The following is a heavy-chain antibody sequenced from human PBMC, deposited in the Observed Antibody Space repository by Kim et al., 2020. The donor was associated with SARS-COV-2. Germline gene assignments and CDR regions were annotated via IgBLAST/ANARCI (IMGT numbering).Heavy chain of an antibody. D-gene: IGHD3-3*01. CDR3: ARDGPYDFWSGYLN. J-gene: IGHJ4*02. Sequence: ADSVKGRFTISRDNAKNSLYLQMNSLRDEDTAVYYCARDGPYDFWSGYLNWGQGTLVTVSS. V-gene: IGHV3-48*02.